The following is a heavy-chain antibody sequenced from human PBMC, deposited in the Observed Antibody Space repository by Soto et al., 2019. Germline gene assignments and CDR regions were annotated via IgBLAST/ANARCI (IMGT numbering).Heavy chain of an antibody. V-gene: IGHV1-46*03. CDR2: INPSGGST. CDR1: GYTFTGYY. Sequence: ASVKVSCKASGYTFTGYYMHWVQQAPGQGLEWMGIINPSGGSTSYAQKFQGRVTMTRDTSTSTVYMELSSLRSEDTAVYYCAREHDSSGDPDAFDIWGQGTMVTVSS. J-gene: IGHJ3*02. D-gene: IGHD3-22*01. CDR3: AREHDSSGDPDAFDI.